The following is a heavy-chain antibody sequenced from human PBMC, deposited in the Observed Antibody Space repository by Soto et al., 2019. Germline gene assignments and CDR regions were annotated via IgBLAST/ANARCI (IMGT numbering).Heavy chain of an antibody. V-gene: IGHV4-30-4*01. CDR3: ARDRYYYGSGSYYPKNGMDV. J-gene: IGHJ6*02. Sequence: QVQLQESGPGLVKPSQNLSLACTVSGGSIRSGDYYWSWIRQPPGKVLEWIGYIYYSGSTYYNPSLKSRVTISVDTSKNQFSLKLSSVTAADTAVYYCARDRYYYGSGSYYPKNGMDVWGQGTTVTVSS. D-gene: IGHD3-10*01. CDR2: IYYSGST. CDR1: GGSIRSGDYY.